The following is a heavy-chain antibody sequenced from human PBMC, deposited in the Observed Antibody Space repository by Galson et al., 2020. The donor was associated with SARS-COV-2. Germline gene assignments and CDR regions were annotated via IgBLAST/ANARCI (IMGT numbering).Heavy chain of an antibody. V-gene: IGHV4-39*01. D-gene: IGHD3-22*01. CDR3: ARHSAWRGIVVVTYFDY. Sequence: SENLSLTCSVSGGSISSSRYSWGWIRQHPGKGLDWIGSISYSGSTYYNPSLKSRVTIAVDTSKNQFSLKLSSVTAADTAVYYCARHSAWRGIVVVTYFDYWGQGTLVTVSS. CDR1: GGSISSSRYS. J-gene: IGHJ4*02. CDR2: ISYSGST.